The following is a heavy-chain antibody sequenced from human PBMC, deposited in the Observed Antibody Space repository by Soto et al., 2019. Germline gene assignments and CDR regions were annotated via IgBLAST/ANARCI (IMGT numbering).Heavy chain of an antibody. CDR1: GASVRSGVYY. CDR2: IDNSGST. J-gene: IGHJ4*02. CDR3: AGAVSDFDVRRYRTAYYDQ. V-gene: IGHV4-31*03. Sequence: SETLSLTCTVSGASVRSGVYYWTWIRQHPGKGLEWIGYIDNSGSTYYNPSLTGRVGISVDTSKNQFSLNLQSVTAADTAFYFCAGAVSDFDVRRYRTAYYDQWGQGILVTVS. D-gene: IGHD3-10*02.